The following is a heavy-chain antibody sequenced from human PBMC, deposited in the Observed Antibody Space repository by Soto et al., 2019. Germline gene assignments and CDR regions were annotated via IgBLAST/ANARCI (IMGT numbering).Heavy chain of an antibody. CDR1: GGTFSSYA. D-gene: IGHD1-26*01. CDR2: IIPIFGTA. V-gene: IGHV1-69*13. J-gene: IGHJ5*02. CDR3: AREVGATLNWFDP. Sequence: SVKVSCKASGGTFSSYAISWVRQAPGQGLEWMGGIIPIFGTANYAQKFQGRVTITADESTSTAYMELSSPRSEDTAVYYCAREVGATLNWFDPWGQGTLVTVSS.